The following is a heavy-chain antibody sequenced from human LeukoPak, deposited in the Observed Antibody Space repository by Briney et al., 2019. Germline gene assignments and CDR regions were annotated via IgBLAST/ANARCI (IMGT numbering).Heavy chain of an antibody. CDR3: ARDKRAHNWFDP. V-gene: IGHV3-30*03. CDR1: GFTFSSYG. J-gene: IGHJ5*02. CDR2: ISYDGSNK. Sequence: GGSLRLSCAASGFTFSSYGMHWVRQAPGKGLEWVAVISYDGSNKYYADSVKGRFTISRDNSKNTLYLQMNSLRAEDTAVHYCARDKRAHNWFDPWGQGTLVTVSS.